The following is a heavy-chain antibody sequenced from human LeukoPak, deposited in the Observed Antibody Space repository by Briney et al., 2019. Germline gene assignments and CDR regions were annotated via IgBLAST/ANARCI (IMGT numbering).Heavy chain of an antibody. D-gene: IGHD5-18*01. CDR3: AKDIGRVDTASTYMDV. J-gene: IGHJ6*03. CDR1: GFTFSNYW. V-gene: IGHV3-7*03. CDR2: IKQDGSEK. Sequence: GGSLRLSCAASGFTFSNYWMTWVRQAPGKGLEWVANIKQDGSEKNYVDSVKGRFTISRDNAKNSLYLQMNSLRVEDTALYYCAKDIGRVDTASTYMDVWGKGTTVTISS.